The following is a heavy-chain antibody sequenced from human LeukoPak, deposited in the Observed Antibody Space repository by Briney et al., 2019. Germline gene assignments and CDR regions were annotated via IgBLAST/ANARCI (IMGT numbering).Heavy chain of an antibody. Sequence: AGGPLRLSCAASGFTFSSFAMQWVRQAPGEGLEWVAFISYDGTNIYYADSVKGRFTVSRDNSKNTLYLQMNSLRAEDTAVYYCARERAGGFIVGEYYFDYWGQGTLVTVSS. CDR2: ISYDGTNI. D-gene: IGHD3-16*02. CDR3: ARERAGGFIVGEYYFDY. CDR1: GFTFSSFA. J-gene: IGHJ4*02. V-gene: IGHV3-30-3*01.